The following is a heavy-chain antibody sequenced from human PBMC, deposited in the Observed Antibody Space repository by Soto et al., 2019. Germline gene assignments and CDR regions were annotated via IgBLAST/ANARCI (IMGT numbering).Heavy chain of an antibody. D-gene: IGHD3-22*01. CDR1: GGSMITGDYY. J-gene: IGHJ3*02. Sequence: QVQLQESGPGLVKPSQTLSLTCTVSGGSMITGDYYWSWIRQPPGKGLEWLGYIYHSDNSYYHQCPRSRVTMSVDTSKSQFYLRLTSVTAADMAVYYCARGGYRSDGFDSWGHGKIVTVSS. V-gene: IGHV4-30-4*01. CDR2: IYHSDNS. CDR3: ARGGYRSDGFDS.